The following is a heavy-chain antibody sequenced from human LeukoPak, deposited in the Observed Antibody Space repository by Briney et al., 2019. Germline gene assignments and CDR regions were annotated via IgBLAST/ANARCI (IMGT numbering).Heavy chain of an antibody. D-gene: IGHD3-22*01. CDR3: ARGLYYYDSSGYLYYFDY. CDR2: IYYSGRT. V-gene: IGHV4-30-4*08. Sequence: SETLSLICTVCGGSISSGDYYWGWIRHPPGKVLSLIAYIYYSGRTYYNPSLKSRVTLSVDTSKNQFSLKLISVTAADTAVYYCARGLYYYDSSGYLYYFDYWGQGTLVTVSS. CDR1: GGSISSGDYY. J-gene: IGHJ4*02.